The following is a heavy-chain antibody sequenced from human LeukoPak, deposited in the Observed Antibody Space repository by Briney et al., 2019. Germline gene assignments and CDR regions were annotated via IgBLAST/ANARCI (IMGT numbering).Heavy chain of an antibody. CDR3: ARVGDSLPFDP. V-gene: IGHV1-69*01. CDR2: IIPIFGTA. CDR1: GGTFSSYA. D-gene: IGHD3-16*01. Sequence: ASVKVSCKASGGTFSSYAISWVRQAPGQGLEWMGGIIPIFGTANSAQKFRGRVTITADESTSTAYMELSSLRSEDTAVYYCARVGDSLPFDPWGQGTLVTVSS. J-gene: IGHJ5*02.